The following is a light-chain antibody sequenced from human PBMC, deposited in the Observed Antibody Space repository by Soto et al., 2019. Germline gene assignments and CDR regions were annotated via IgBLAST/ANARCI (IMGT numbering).Light chain of an antibody. J-gene: IGKJ1*01. CDR2: MGS. V-gene: IGKV2-28*01. CDR3: MQTLQSRT. Sequence: DIVMTQSPLSLPVTPGEPASISCRSSQSLVHSNGYNYLDWYLQKPGQSPQVLIYMGSNRASGVHDRFSGSGSGTDFTLKSSRVEAEDVGVYYCMQTLQSRTFGQGTKVEI. CDR1: QSLVHSNGYNY.